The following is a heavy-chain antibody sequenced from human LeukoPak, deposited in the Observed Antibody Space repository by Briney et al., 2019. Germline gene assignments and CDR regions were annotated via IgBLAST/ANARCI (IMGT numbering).Heavy chain of an antibody. CDR1: GGSISSGGYY. V-gene: IGHV3-11*06. D-gene: IGHD3-3*01. CDR2: ISSSSRNT. J-gene: IGHJ4*02. CDR3: ARGGTFGVDISDY. Sequence: LSLTCTVSGGSISSGGYYWSWIRQAPGKGLEWVSSISSSSRNTYYADSVKGRFTISRDNAKNSLYLQMNSLRAEDTAVYYCARGGTFGVDISDYWGQGTLVTVSS.